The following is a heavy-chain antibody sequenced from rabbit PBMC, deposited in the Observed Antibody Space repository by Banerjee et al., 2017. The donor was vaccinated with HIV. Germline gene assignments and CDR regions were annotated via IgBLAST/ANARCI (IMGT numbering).Heavy chain of an antibody. CDR3: ARYAGYAGWNFKL. D-gene: IGHD4-2*01. V-gene: IGHV1S40*01. Sequence: VRQAPGKGLEWIACINTSSGNTVYATWAKGPFTISKTSSTTVTLQMTSLTAADTATYFCARYAGYAGWNFKLWGPGTLVTVS. CDR2: INTSSGNT. J-gene: IGHJ4*01.